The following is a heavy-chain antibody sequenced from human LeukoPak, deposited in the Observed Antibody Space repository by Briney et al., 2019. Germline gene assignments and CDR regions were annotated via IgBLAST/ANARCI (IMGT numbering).Heavy chain of an antibody. CDR2: ISYDGSNK. J-gene: IGHJ6*04. CDR1: GFTFSSYA. V-gene: IGHV3-30*04. CDR3: ARDELTDYYGMDV. Sequence: PGRSLRLSCAASGFTFSSYAMHWVRQAPGKGLEWGAVISYDGSNKYYADSVKGRFTISRDNSKNTLYLQMNSLRAEDTAVYYCARDELTDYYGMDVWGKGTTVTVSS. D-gene: IGHD1-14*01.